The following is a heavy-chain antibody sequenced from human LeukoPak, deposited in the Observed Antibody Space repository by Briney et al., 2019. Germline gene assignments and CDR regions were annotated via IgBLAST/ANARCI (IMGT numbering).Heavy chain of an antibody. CDR2: IWFDGSKQ. CDR3: GRDLSYGSGEF. J-gene: IGHJ4*02. V-gene: IGHV3-33*01. Sequence: GGSLRLSCAASGYTFSSYGMHWVRQPPGKGLEWVAAIWFDGSKQIYEDSVRGRLTISRDDSKNTLYLQMNSLRAEDTAVYYCGRDLSYGSGEFWGQGTLVTVSS. D-gene: IGHD3-10*01. CDR1: GYTFSSYG.